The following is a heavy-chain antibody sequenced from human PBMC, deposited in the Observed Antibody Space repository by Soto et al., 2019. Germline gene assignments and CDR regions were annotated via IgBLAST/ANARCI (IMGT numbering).Heavy chain of an antibody. Sequence: GGSLRLSCAASGFTFDDYAMHWVRQAPGKGLEWVSGISWNSGSIGYADSVKGRFTISRDNAKNSLYLQMNSLRAEDTALYYCAKGLRGVIKAPHMDVWGKGTTVTVSS. CDR2: ISWNSGSI. CDR1: GFTFDDYA. J-gene: IGHJ6*03. V-gene: IGHV3-9*01. CDR3: AKGLRGVIKAPHMDV. D-gene: IGHD3-10*01.